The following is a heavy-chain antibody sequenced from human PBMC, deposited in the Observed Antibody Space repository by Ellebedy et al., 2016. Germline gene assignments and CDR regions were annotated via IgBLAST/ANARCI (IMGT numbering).Heavy chain of an antibody. V-gene: IGHV3-64*04. CDR1: GFNLNTIA. CDR3: ARDHGWLHYY. CDR2: INDNGLRT. D-gene: IGHD6-19*01. Sequence: GESLKISCSAAGFNLNTIAMHWVRQAPGKGLEYVSSINDNGLRTHYADSVKGRFTISRDNSKSTLYLQMNSLRAEDTAIYFCARDHGWLHYYWGLGTLVTVSS. J-gene: IGHJ4*02.